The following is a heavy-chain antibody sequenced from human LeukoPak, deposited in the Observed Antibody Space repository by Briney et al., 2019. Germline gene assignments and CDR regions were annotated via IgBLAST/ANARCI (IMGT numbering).Heavy chain of an antibody. CDR3: ASTVRYFDWLPQFDY. D-gene: IGHD3-9*01. V-gene: IGHV3-53*01. CDR2: IYSGGST. J-gene: IGHJ4*02. CDR1: GFIVSSKY. Sequence: GGSLRLSCAASGFIVSSKYMSWVRQAPGKGLEWVTVIYSGGSTYYAASVEGRFTISRDNSKNTVYLQMNSLRVEDTAVYYCASTVRYFDWLPQFDYWGQGTLVTVSS.